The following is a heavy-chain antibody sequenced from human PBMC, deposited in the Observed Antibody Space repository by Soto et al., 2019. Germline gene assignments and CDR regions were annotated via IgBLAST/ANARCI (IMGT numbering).Heavy chain of an antibody. V-gene: IGHV1-46*01. CDR2: LNPSSGAT. J-gene: IGHJ4*02. Sequence: QVQLVQSGAEVKKPGSSVKLSCKASGYNFIAYYIYWVRQAPGQGPEWMGMLNPSSGATNYAQKFPGRVTVTRDTYTSTAYLELSSLRSEDAAVYYCAKYCGGDCRHFDAWGQGTLVTVSS. D-gene: IGHD2-21*02. CDR1: GYNFIAYY. CDR3: AKYCGGDCRHFDA.